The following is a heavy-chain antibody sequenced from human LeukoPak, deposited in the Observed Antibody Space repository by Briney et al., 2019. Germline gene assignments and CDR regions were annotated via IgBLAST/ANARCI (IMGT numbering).Heavy chain of an antibody. Sequence: PGGSLRLSCAASGFTFSSYSMNWVRQAPGKGLEWVSSISSSSSYIYYADSVKGRFTISRDNAKNSLYLQMNSLRAEDTAVYYCAREGDTLTGYYAFDIWGQGTMVTVSS. J-gene: IGHJ3*02. D-gene: IGHD3-9*01. CDR1: GFTFSSYS. CDR3: AREGDTLTGYYAFDI. V-gene: IGHV3-21*01. CDR2: ISSSSSYI.